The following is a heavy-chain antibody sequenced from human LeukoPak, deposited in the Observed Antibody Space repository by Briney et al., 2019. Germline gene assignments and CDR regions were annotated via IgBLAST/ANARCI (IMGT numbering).Heavy chain of an antibody. D-gene: IGHD2-21*02. J-gene: IGHJ4*02. CDR3: AILSDGAYCGGDCFYLDY. CDR1: GGTFSSHA. V-gene: IGHV1-69*10. CDR2: IIPILDVT. Sequence: SVKVSCKASGGTFSSHAMNWVRQAPGQGLEWMGGIIPILDVTNYAQKFQSRVTITADISTGTAYMELNSLRSEDTAVYYCAILSDGAYCGGDCFYLDYWGQGTLVTVSS.